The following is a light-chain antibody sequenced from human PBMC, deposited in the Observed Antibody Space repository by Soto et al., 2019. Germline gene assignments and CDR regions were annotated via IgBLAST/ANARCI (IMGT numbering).Light chain of an antibody. Sequence: QAVVTQPPSASGTPGQRVTISCSGSSSNIGSNYVYWYHHLPGTAPKLLIYRNNQRPSGVPDRVSGSKSGTSASLAISGLRPEDEADYYCAAWDDSLSVVVFGGGTKVTVL. CDR3: AAWDDSLSVVV. CDR1: SSNIGSNY. CDR2: RNN. J-gene: IGLJ2*01. V-gene: IGLV1-47*01.